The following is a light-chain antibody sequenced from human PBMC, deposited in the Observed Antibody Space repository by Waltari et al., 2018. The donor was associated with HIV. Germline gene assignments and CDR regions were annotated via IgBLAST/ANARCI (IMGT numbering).Light chain of an antibody. V-gene: IGLV3-25*03. CDR3: QVWDSSSDHPVV. J-gene: IGLJ2*01. CDR2: KDK. CDR1: ELPDHY. Sequence: TQPPSVSVSPGQTAKIICSGDELPDHYAHWYQQRPGQAPVLVIYKDKERPSGIPERFSGSSSGTTATLTISGVLEEDEADYYCQVWDSSSDHPVVFGGGTKLTVL.